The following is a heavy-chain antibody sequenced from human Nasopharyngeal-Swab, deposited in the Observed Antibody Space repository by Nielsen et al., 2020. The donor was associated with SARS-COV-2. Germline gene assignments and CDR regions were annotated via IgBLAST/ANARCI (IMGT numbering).Heavy chain of an antibody. D-gene: IGHD6-25*01. Sequence: GESLKISCAASGFTVSSNYMTWVRQAPGKGLEWVSVLYSGGSTYYADSVKGRFTISRDNSKNTLYLQMNSLRAEDTAVYYCALDPRSGGYWGQGTLVTVSS. V-gene: IGHV3-53*05. CDR2: LYSGGST. CDR1: GFTVSSNY. CDR3: ALDPRSGGY. J-gene: IGHJ4*02.